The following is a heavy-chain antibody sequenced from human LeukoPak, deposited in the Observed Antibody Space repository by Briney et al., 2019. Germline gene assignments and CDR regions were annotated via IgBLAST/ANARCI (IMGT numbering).Heavy chain of an antibody. V-gene: IGHV3-23*01. CDR3: AKDLGRYRNNYFDY. CDR1: GFTFSNFA. D-gene: IGHD1-26*01. CDR2: ISGSGGGT. Sequence: GGSLRLSCAASGFTFSNFAMSWVRQAPEKGLEWVSTISGSGGGTYYADSVKGRFTISRDDSKNTLYLQMNSLRAEDTAVYYCAKDLGRYRNNYFDYWGQGTLVTVSS. J-gene: IGHJ4*02.